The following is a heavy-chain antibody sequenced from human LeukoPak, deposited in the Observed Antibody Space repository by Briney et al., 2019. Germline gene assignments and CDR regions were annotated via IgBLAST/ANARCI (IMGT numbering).Heavy chain of an antibody. CDR1: GFTFSSST. V-gene: IGHV3-7*01. CDR2: IKQDGSEQ. J-gene: IGHJ4*02. Sequence: GGSLRLSCVASGFTFSSSTMNWVRQAPGKGLEWVGNIKQDGSEQYYVDSLQGRFTISRDNAKNSLYLQMNSLRVEDTAVYYCARGLSYCSNGICPFDYWGQGTLVTVSS. CDR3: ARGLSYCSNGICPFDY. D-gene: IGHD2-8*01.